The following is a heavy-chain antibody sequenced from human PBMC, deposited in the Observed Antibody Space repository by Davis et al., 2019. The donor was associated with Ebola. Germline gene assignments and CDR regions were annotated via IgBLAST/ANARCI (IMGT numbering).Heavy chain of an antibody. CDR3: ARAGAARPLDY. CDR1: GFTFSDYY. D-gene: IGHD6-6*01. J-gene: IGHJ4*02. CDR2: ISSSSSYT. Sequence: PGGSLRLSCAASGFTFSDYYMSWIRQAPGKGLEWVSYISSSSSYTNYADSVKGRFTISRDNAKNSLYLQMNSLRAEDTAVYYCARAGAARPLDYWGQGTLVTVSS. V-gene: IGHV3-11*06.